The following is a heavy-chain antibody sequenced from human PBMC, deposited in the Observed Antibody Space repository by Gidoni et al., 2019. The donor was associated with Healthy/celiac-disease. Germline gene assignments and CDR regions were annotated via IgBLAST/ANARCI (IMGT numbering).Heavy chain of an antibody. V-gene: IGHV1-69*01. CDR3: AVAYCGGDCYSWDAFDI. J-gene: IGHJ3*02. Sequence: QVQLVQSGAAVKKPGSSVKVSCKASGGTFSSYAISWVRQAPGQGLEWMGGIIPIFGTANYAQKFQGRVTITADESTSTAYMELSSLRSEDTAVYYCAVAYCGGDCYSWDAFDIWGQGTMVTVSS. D-gene: IGHD2-21*02. CDR2: IIPIFGTA. CDR1: GGTFSSYA.